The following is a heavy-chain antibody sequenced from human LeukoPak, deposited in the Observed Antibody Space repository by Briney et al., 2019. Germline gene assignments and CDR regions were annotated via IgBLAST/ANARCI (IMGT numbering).Heavy chain of an antibody. D-gene: IGHD3-22*01. CDR1: GYTFTSYG. V-gene: IGHV1-18*01. J-gene: IGHJ4*02. Sequence: ASVKVSCKASGYTFTSYGISWVRQAPGQGLEWMGWISAYNGNTNYAQKLQGRVTMTTDTSTSTAYMERRSLRSDDTAVYYCARDRYYYDSSGYYDSDYWGQGTLVTVSS. CDR3: ARDRYYYDSSGYYDSDY. CDR2: ISAYNGNT.